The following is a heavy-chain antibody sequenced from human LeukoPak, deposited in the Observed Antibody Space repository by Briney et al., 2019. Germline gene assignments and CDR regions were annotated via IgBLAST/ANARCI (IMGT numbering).Heavy chain of an antibody. CDR3: ARTRSGYYFDY. CDR2: ISHDGSNK. Sequence: PGRSLRLSCAASGFTFSSYGMHWVRQAPGKGLEWVAVISHDGSNKYYADSVKGRFGISRDNSKNTLYLQMNSLRDEDTAVYYCARTRSGYYFDYWGQGSLVSVSS. D-gene: IGHD3-22*01. V-gene: IGHV3-30*03. J-gene: IGHJ4*02. CDR1: GFTFSSYG.